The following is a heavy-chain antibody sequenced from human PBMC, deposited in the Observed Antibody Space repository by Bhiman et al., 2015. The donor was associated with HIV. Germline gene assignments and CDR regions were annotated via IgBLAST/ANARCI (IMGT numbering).Heavy chain of an antibody. J-gene: IGHJ4*02. CDR3: AKDTLDYYDSSGIDY. D-gene: IGHD3-22*01. Sequence: EVQLVESGGGVVQPGGSLRLSCAASGFTFSSSWMHWVRQAPGKGLLWISRINGDGRSTNYADSVKGRFTISRDNAKNSLYLQMNSLRAEDTALYYCAKDTLDYYDSSGIDYWGQGTLVTVSS. V-gene: IGHV3-74*01. CDR1: GFTFSSSW. CDR2: INGDGRST.